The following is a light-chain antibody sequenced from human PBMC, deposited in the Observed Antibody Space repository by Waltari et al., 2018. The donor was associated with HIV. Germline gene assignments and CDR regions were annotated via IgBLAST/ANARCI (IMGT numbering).Light chain of an antibody. J-gene: IGLJ2*01. CDR2: EVY. CDR1: SRDVRGSDH. V-gene: IGLV2-14*01. CDR3: SSYTSSNTLV. Sequence: QSALTQTASVSGSPGQSITISCTGTSRDVRGSDHLSWYQQHPGKAPKLVIYEVYNRPSGISHRFSGSKSGNTASLTISGLQAEDEADYFCSSYTSSNTLVFGGGTKVTVL.